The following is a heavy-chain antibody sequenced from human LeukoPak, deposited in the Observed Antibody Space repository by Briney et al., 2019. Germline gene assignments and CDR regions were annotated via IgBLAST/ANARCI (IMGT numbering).Heavy chain of an antibody. Sequence: SETLSLTCNVSGGSISSTSYYWGWIRQPPGKGLEWIGSIHYSGKTFYNASLKSRVTISVHTSKNQFFLNLISVTAADTALYYCARHDDYWGQGTLVTVSS. CDR3: ARHDDY. CDR2: IHYSGKT. CDR1: GGSISSTSYY. J-gene: IGHJ4*02. V-gene: IGHV4-39*01.